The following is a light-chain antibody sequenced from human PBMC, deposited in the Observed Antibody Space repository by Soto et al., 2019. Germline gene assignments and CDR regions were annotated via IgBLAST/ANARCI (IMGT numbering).Light chain of an antibody. CDR2: AAS. CDR1: QSVSSN. J-gene: IGKJ5*01. CDR3: QQYGYSPLT. Sequence: EIVMTQSPATLSVSQGERATLSCRASQSVSSNLAWYQQKPGQAPRLLIYAASSRATGIPDRFSGSGSGTDFTLTIDGLEPEDFVVYYCQQYGYSPLTFGQGTRLEIK. V-gene: IGKV3-20*01.